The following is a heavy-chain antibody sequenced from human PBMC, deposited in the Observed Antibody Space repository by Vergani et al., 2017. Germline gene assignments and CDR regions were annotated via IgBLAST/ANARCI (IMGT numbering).Heavy chain of an antibody. Sequence: QVQLQQWGAGLLKPSETLSLTCAVYGGSSSGYYWSWIRQPPGKGLEWIGEINHSGSTNYNPSLKSRVTISVDTSKNQFSLKLSSVTAADTAVYYCARGPGFCAHGVCYMTYYYYMHVWGKGTAVTVSS. CDR1: GGSSSGYY. CDR2: INHSGST. CDR3: ARGPGFCAHGVCYMTYYYYMHV. J-gene: IGHJ6*03. V-gene: IGHV4-34*01. D-gene: IGHD2-8*01.